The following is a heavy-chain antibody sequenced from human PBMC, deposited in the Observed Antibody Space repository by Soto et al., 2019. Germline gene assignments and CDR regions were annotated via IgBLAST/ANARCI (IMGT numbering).Heavy chain of an antibody. V-gene: IGHV1-69*06. J-gene: IGHJ5*02. CDR1: GGTFSSYA. CDR2: IIPIFGTA. Sequence: SVKVSCKASGGTFSSYAISWVRQAPGQGLEWMGGIIPIFGTANYAQKFQGRVTITADKSTSTAYMELSTLRSEDTAVYYCATSIAAAFVDWFDHWGQGTLVTVSS. D-gene: IGHD6-13*01. CDR3: ATSIAAAFVDWFDH.